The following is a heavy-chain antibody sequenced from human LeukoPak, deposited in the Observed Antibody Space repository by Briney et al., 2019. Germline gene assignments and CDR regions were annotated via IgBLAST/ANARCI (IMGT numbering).Heavy chain of an antibody. CDR3: ARGFSGYDPFDY. D-gene: IGHD5-12*01. CDR1: GFTVSSNY. V-gene: IGHV3-66*01. J-gene: IGHJ4*02. Sequence: GGSVRLSCAVSGFTVSSNYMSSVRQPPWKGVEWVSVIYSGGSTYYADSVKCRFTISRDNSRNTLYLQMNSLRAEDTAVYYCARGFSGYDPFDYWGQGTLVTVSS. CDR2: IYSGGST.